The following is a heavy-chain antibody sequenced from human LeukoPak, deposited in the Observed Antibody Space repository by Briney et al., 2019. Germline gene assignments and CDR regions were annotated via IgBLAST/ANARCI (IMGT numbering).Heavy chain of an antibody. CDR1: GYTFTSYG. Sequence: ASVKVSCKASGYTFTSYGISWVRQAPGQGLEWMGWISAYNGNTNYAQKLQGRVTMTTDTSTSTAYMELRSLRSDDTAVYYCARDLHTGTHYYYCGMDVWGQGTTVTVSS. D-gene: IGHD4-17*01. CDR2: ISAYNGNT. V-gene: IGHV1-18*01. CDR3: ARDLHTGTHYYYCGMDV. J-gene: IGHJ6*02.